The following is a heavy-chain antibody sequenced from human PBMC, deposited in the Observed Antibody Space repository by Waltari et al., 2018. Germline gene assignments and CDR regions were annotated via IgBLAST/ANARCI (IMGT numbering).Heavy chain of an antibody. J-gene: IGHJ4*02. CDR3: ARSGGYSSSSYYFDY. CDR1: GFTFDDYG. Sequence: EVQLVESGGGVVRPGGSLRLSCAASGFTFDDYGMSWVRQAPGKGLEWVSGINWNGGSTGYADSVKGRFTSARDNAKNSLYLQMNSLRAEDTALYYCARSGGYSSSSYYFDYWGQGTLVTVSS. CDR2: INWNGGST. D-gene: IGHD6-13*01. V-gene: IGHV3-20*04.